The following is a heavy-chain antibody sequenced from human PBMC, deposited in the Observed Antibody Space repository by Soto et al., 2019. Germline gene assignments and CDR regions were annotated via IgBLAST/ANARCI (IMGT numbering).Heavy chain of an antibody. CDR3: ARGPYSSGNNRVQY. Sequence: QVQLVQSGAEVKKPGASVKVSCKASGYTFTGYDLNWVRQATGQGPEWMGWINPNSGNTGYAQNFQGRVTMTRDTSISTAYMELSSLRSEDTAVYYCARGPYSSGNNRVQYWGKGTLFAVSS. J-gene: IGHJ1*01. CDR2: INPNSGNT. V-gene: IGHV1-8*01. CDR1: GYTFTGYD. D-gene: IGHD3-22*01.